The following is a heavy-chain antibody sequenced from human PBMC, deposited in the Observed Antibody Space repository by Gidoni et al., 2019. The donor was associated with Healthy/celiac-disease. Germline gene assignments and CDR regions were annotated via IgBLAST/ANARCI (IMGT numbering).Heavy chain of an antibody. V-gene: IGHV4-34*01. J-gene: IGHJ4*02. CDR3: ARGRIVAPRLYYFDY. Sequence: QVQLQQWGAGLLKPSETLSLTCAVYGGSFSGYYWSWIRQPPGKGLEWIGEINHSGSTNYNPSLKSRVTISVDTTKNQFSLKLSSVTAADTAVYYCARGRIVAPRLYYFDYWGQGTLVTVSS. D-gene: IGHD5-12*01. CDR1: GGSFSGYY. CDR2: INHSGST.